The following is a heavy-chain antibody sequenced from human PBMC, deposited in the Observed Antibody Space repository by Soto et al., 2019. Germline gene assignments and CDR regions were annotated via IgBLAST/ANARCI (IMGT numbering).Heavy chain of an antibody. V-gene: IGHV4-34*01. CDR2: INHSGST. D-gene: IGHD6-19*01. CDR1: GGSFSGYY. Sequence: LETLSLTCAVYGGSFSGYYWSWIRQPPGKGLEWIGEINHSGSTNYNPSLKSRVTISVDTSKNQFSLKLSSVTAADTAVYYCARGEFVSKNSSGWYYFDYWGQGTLVTVSS. J-gene: IGHJ4*02. CDR3: ARGEFVSKNSSGWYYFDY.